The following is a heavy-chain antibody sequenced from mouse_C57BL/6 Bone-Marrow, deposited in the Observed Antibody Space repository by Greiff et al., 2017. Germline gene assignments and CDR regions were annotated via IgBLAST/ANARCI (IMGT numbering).Heavy chain of an antibody. D-gene: IGHD1-1*01. CDR3: ARRGVVGYFDY. Sequence: VKLMESGPELVKPGASVKISCKASGYAFSSSWMNWVKQRPGKGLEWIGRIYPGDGDTNYNGKFKGKATLTADKSSSTAYRQLSRLTSEYSAVYFCARRGVVGYFDYWGQGTTLTVSA. CDR2: IYPGDGDT. CDR1: GYAFSSSW. J-gene: IGHJ2*01. V-gene: IGHV1-82*01.